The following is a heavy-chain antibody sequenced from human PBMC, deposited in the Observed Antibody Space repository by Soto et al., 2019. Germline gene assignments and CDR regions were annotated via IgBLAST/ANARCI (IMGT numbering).Heavy chain of an antibody. CDR2: IYYSGST. CDR3: ARDNGDFDY. J-gene: IGHJ4*02. CDR1: GGSTSSYY. Sequence: PSETLSLTCTVSGGSTSSYYWSWIRQPPGKGLEWIGYIYYSGSTNYNPSLKSRVTISVDTSKNQFSLKLSSVTAADTAVYYCARDNGDFDYWGQGTLVTVSS. V-gene: IGHV4-59*01. D-gene: IGHD4-17*01.